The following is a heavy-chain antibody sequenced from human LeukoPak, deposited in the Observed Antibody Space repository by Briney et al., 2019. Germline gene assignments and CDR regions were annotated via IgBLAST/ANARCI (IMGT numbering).Heavy chain of an antibody. D-gene: IGHD2-2*03. V-gene: IGHV1-18*01. CDR3: ATGYCSSTNCRIDY. J-gene: IGHJ4*02. Sequence: SVKVSCKASGYTFTSYGTSWVRHAPGQGREWMGWIRVYNGDTNYAQKLQGRDTMTTDTSTSRAYMELRSLRADDAAVYYCATGYCSSTNCRIDYWGQGTLVSVSS. CDR2: IRVYNGDT. CDR1: GYTFTSYG.